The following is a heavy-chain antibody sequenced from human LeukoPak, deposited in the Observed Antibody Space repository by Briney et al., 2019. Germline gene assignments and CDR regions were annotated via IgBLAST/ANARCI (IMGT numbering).Heavy chain of an antibody. CDR1: GFTFSSYW. J-gene: IGHJ4*02. D-gene: IGHD1-26*01. Sequence: GSLRLSCAASGFTFSSYWMSWVRQAPGKGLEWVANIKQDGSEKYYVDSVKGRFTISRDNAKNSLYLQMNSLRAEDTAVYYCARAKWELRVLLGYWGQGTLVTVSS. CDR3: ARAKWELRVLLGY. V-gene: IGHV3-7*01. CDR2: IKQDGSEK.